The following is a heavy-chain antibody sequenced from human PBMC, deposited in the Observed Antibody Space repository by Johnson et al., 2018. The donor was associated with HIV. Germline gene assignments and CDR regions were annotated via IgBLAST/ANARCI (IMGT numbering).Heavy chain of an antibody. J-gene: IGHJ3*02. CDR2: INWNGGST. CDR3: ASRNRGGHYYYDSRTDAFDI. D-gene: IGHD3-22*01. V-gene: IGHV3-20*04. CDR1: GFTFDDYG. Sequence: MQLVESGGGVVRPGGSLRLSCAASGFTFDDYGMSWVRQAPGKGLEWVSGINWNGGSTGYADSVKGGFTISRDNAKNSLYLQMNSLRGEDTAVYYCASRNRGGHYYYDSRTDAFDIWGQGTMVTVSS.